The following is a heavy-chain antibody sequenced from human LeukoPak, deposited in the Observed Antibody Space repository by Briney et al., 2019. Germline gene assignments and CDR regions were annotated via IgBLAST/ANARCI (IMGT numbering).Heavy chain of an antibody. CDR2: VFHSGTT. CDR3: ARARRGSSIRGPLDY. Sequence: SETLSLTCAVYGGSFSDYYWTWIRQTPGKGLEGIGEVFHSGTTNYNPSLKSRVSISVDTSKNQFSLKLSSVTAADTSLYYCARARRGSSIRGPLDYWGQGALVTVSS. CDR1: GGSFSDYY. J-gene: IGHJ4*02. V-gene: IGHV4-34*12. D-gene: IGHD6-6*01.